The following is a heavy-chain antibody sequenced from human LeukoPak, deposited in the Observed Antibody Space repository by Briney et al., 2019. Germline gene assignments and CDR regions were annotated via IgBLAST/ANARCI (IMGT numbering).Heavy chain of an antibody. CDR3: ARGLYYDILTGYYKDY. D-gene: IGHD3-9*01. V-gene: IGHV1-8*01. CDR2: INPNSGNT. CDR1: GYTFTSYD. J-gene: IGHJ4*02. Sequence: ASVKVSCKASGYTFTSYDINWVRQATGQGLEWMGWINPNSGNTGYAQKFQGRVTMTRNTSISTAYMELSSLRSEDTAVYYCARGLYYDILTGYYKDYWGQGTLVTVSS.